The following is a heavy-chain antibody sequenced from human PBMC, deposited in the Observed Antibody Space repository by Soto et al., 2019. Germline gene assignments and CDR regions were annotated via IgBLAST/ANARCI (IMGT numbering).Heavy chain of an antibody. CDR1: GYTFTSYG. D-gene: IGHD3-22*01. V-gene: IGHV1-18*01. Sequence: GASVKVSCKASGYTFTSYGISWVRQAPGQGLEWMGWISAYNGNTNYAQKLQGRVTMTTDTSTSTAYMELRSLRSEDTAVYYCARVWAHYYDSSGYLDYWGQGTLVTVSS. J-gene: IGHJ4*02. CDR2: ISAYNGNT. CDR3: ARVWAHYYDSSGYLDY.